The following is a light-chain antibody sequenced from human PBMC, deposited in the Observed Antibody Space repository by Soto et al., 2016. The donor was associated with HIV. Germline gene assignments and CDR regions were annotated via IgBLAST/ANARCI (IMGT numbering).Light chain of an antibody. Sequence: AIQMTQSPSSLSASVGDRVTITCRASQGIRNDLGWYQQKPGKAPKLLIYAAPSLRSGVPSRFSGSGSGSDFTLTISSLQPEDFATYYCLQDYNYPLTFGQGTKLEIK. J-gene: IGKJ2*01. V-gene: IGKV1-6*01. CDR2: AAP. CDR1: QGIRND. CDR3: LQDYNYPLT.